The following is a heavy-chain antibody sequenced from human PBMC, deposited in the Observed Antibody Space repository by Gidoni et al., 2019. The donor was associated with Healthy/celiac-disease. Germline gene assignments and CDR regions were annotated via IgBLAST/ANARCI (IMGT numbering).Heavy chain of an antibody. CDR1: GGSISSSSYY. D-gene: IGHD6-19*01. CDR2: IYYSGST. CDR3: ARGHTYSSGLSDP. Sequence: QLELQESGPGLVKPSETLSLTCTGSGGSISSSSYYWGWIRQPPGKGLEWIGSIYYSGSTYYNPSLKSRVTISVDTSKNQFSLKLSSVTAADTAVYYCARGHTYSSGLSDPWGQGTLVTVSS. V-gene: IGHV4-39*01. J-gene: IGHJ5*02.